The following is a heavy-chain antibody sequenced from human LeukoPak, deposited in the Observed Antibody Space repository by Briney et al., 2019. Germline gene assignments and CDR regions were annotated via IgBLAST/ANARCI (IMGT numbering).Heavy chain of an antibody. D-gene: IGHD6-19*01. CDR3: ARVKAEQWLAFDY. V-gene: IGHV4-59*01. J-gene: IGHJ4*02. CDR1: GGSISSYY. Sequence: SETLSLTCTVSGGSISSYYWSWIRQPPGKGLEWIGYIYDSGSTNYNPSLKSRVTISVDTSKNQIYLKLTSVTAADTAVYYCARVKAEQWLAFDYRGQGTLVTVSS. CDR2: IYDSGST.